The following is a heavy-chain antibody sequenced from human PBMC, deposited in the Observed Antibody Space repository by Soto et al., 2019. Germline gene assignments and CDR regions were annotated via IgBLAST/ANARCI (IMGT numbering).Heavy chain of an antibody. CDR2: ISNDGSKK. Sequence: QVQLVESGGGVVQPGTSLRLSCAASGFTFTNYGIHWVRQARGKGLEWVATISNDGSKKYNADSVKGRFTISRDNSKNMLYLQMNSLRPEDTAVYYCAKDWDYRGDLDYWGQGTLVTVSS. D-gene: IGHD3-10*01. CDR1: GFTFTNYG. J-gene: IGHJ4*02. CDR3: AKDWDYRGDLDY. V-gene: IGHV3-30*18.